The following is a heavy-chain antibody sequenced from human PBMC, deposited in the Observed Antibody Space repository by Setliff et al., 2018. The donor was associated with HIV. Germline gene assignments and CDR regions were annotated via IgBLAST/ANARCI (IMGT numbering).Heavy chain of an antibody. D-gene: IGHD3-22*01. V-gene: IGHV4-59*08. CDR2: ISYTGST. CDR1: GDSISTDY. Sequence: SETLSLTCTVSGDSISTDYWTWIRQPPGKGLEWIGTISYTGSTYYNPSLKSRVTISVDTSKNQFSLKLSSVTAADTAVYYCARGLSFYDPGGFDYWGQGTLVTVSS. J-gene: IGHJ4*02. CDR3: ARGLSFYDPGGFDY.